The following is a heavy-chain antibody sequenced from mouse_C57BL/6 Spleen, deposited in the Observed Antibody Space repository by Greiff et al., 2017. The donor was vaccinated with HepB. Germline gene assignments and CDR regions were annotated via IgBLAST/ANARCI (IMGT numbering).Heavy chain of an antibody. CDR1: GYSFTGYF. CDR3: ARDDYYGSSSFDY. J-gene: IGHJ2*01. CDR2: INPYNGDT. D-gene: IGHD1-1*01. V-gene: IGHV1-20*01. Sequence: EVQLVESGPELVKPGDSVKISCKASGYSFTGYFMNWVMQSHGQSLEWIGRINPYNGDTFYNQKFKGKATLTVDKSSSTAHMELRILTSEDSAVYYCARDDYYGSSSFDYWGQGTTLTVSS.